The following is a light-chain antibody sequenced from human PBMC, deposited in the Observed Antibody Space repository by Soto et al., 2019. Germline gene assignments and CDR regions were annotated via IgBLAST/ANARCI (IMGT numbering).Light chain of an antibody. V-gene: IGKV3-20*01. J-gene: IGKJ1*01. CDR3: QQYGSSGT. Sequence: ESLLTQSPGTLSLAPGAGAPLSRMASQNVSNHYLAWYQQKPGQAPRLLIYGASNRATGIQDRFSGSGSGTDFTLTISRLEPEDSAVYYCQQYGSSGTFGQGTKVDIK. CDR1: QNVSNHY. CDR2: GAS.